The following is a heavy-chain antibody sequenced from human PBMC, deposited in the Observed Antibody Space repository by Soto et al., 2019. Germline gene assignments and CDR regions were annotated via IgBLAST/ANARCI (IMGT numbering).Heavy chain of an antibody. CDR3: AWGPLDY. Sequence: GGSLRLSCAASGFTFSSYWMNWVRQAPGGGLEWVANIKEDGSEKTYVDSVEGRFTISRDNAKNSLDLQMNSLRAGDTAVYYCAWGPLDYWGQGTLVTVSS. CDR2: IKEDGSEK. CDR1: GFTFSSYW. V-gene: IGHV3-7*03. J-gene: IGHJ4*02. D-gene: IGHD3-16*01.